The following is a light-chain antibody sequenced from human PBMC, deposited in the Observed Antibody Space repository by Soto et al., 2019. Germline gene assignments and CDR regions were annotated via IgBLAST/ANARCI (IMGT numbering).Light chain of an antibody. J-gene: IGKJ4*01. V-gene: IGKV3-15*01. CDR2: DAF. CDR3: QQYDESPLT. CDR1: QNVKTR. Sequence: EKLMTQSPATLSVSPGERATLSCRASQNVKTRLAWYQQKPGQAPRLLIYDAFTRATGIPARFSGSASETEFTLTISRLQSEDFAVYYCQQYDESPLTFGGGTKLEIK.